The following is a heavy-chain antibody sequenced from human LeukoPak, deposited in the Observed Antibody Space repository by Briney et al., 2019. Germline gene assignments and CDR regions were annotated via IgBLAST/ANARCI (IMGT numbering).Heavy chain of an antibody. Sequence: PSQTLSLTCTVSGDSISNTVYYWGWIRQHPGRGLEWIGYMYYSGITHYNPSLRSRVTISLDTSKNQFSLTLGSVTAADTAVYYCAREEYGAGSRPFDCWGQGILVTVSS. D-gene: IGHD3-10*01. J-gene: IGHJ4*02. CDR3: AREEYGAGSRPFDC. V-gene: IGHV4-31*03. CDR2: MYYSGIT. CDR1: GDSISNTVYY.